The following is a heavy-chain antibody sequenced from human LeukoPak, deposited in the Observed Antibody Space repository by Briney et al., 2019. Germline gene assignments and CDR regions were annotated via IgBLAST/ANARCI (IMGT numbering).Heavy chain of an antibody. CDR1: GFTFSSYW. V-gene: IGHV3-7*01. D-gene: IGHD6-13*01. J-gene: IGHJ6*02. CDR2: MKQDGSVK. Sequence: PGGSLRLSCAASGFTFSSYWMSWVRQAPGKGLEWVANMKQDGSVKYYVDSVKGRFTISRDNAKNSLYLQMNSLRAEDTAVYYCARDHQNSSSWYQLISQGKYYYYGMDVWGQGTTVTVSS. CDR3: ARDHQNSSSWYQLISQGKYYYYGMDV.